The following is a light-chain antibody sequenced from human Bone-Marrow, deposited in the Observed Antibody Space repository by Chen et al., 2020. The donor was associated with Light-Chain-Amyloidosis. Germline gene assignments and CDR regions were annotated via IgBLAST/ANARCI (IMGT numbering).Light chain of an antibody. CDR2: EDD. CDR1: SCSIATNY. Sequence: NFMLTQPHAVSEAPGKTVIISCTRSSCSIATNYVQWYQQRPGSSPTTVSYEDDQRPSGVPDRFSGSIDRSSNSASLTISGLKTEDEADYYCQSYQGSSQGVFGGGTKLTVL. J-gene: IGLJ3*02. CDR3: QSYQGSSQGV. V-gene: IGLV6-57*01.